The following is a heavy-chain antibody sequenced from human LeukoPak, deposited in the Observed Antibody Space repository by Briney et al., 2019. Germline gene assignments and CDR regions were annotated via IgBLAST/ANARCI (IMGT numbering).Heavy chain of an antibody. J-gene: IGHJ6*02. Sequence: GGSLRLSCAASGFTFSSYDMHWVRQATGKGLEWVSAIGTAGDTYYPGSVKGRFTISRENAKNSLFLQMNSLRAGDTAVYYCARGPHCSSPSCLHSHYYGMDVWGQGTTVTVSS. CDR1: GFTFSSYD. CDR2: IGTAGDT. D-gene: IGHD2-2*01. CDR3: ARGPHCSSPSCLHSHYYGMDV. V-gene: IGHV3-13*01.